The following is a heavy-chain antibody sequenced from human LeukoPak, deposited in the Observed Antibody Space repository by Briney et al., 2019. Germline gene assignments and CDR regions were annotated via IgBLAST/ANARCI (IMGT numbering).Heavy chain of an antibody. D-gene: IGHD5-12*01. Sequence: GGSLRLSCAASGFTFDDYGMSWVRHAPGKGLEWVSGINWNGGSTGYADSVKGRFTISRDNAKNSLYLQMNSLRAEDMALYYCARDPVTTGGYDPRFDYWGQGTLVTVSS. V-gene: IGHV3-20*04. J-gene: IGHJ4*02. CDR3: ARDPVTTGGYDPRFDY. CDR2: INWNGGST. CDR1: GFTFDDYG.